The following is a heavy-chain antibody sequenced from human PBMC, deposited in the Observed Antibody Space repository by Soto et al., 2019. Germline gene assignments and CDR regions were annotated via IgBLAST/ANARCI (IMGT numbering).Heavy chain of an antibody. CDR1: GGSVSSGSYY. Sequence: SETLSLTCTVSGGSVSSGSYYWSWIRQPPGKGLEWIGYIYYSGSTNYNPSLKSRVTISVDTSKNQFSLKLSSVTAADTAVYYCANSITIFGVVEVWGQGTTVTVSS. D-gene: IGHD3-3*01. J-gene: IGHJ6*02. V-gene: IGHV4-61*01. CDR3: ANSITIFGVVEV. CDR2: IYYSGST.